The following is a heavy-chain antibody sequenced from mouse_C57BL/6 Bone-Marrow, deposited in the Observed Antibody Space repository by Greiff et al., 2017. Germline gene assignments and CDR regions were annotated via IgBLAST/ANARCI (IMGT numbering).Heavy chain of an antibody. V-gene: IGHV1-18*01. CDR1: GYTFTDYN. Sequence: VQLKQSGPELVKPGASVKIPCKASGYTFTDYNMDWVKQSHGKSLEWIGDINPNNGGTIYNQKFKGKATLTVDKSSSTAYMELRSLTSEDTAVYYGARPSPWFAYWGQGTLVTVSA. CDR2: INPNNGGT. CDR3: ARPSPWFAY. J-gene: IGHJ3*01.